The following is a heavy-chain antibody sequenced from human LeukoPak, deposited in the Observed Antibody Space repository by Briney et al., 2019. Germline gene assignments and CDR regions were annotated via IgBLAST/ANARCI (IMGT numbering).Heavy chain of an antibody. Sequence: PSETLSLTCTVSGGSISNYYWGWIRQPPGKGLEWIGSIYYSGSTYYNPSLKSRVTISVDTSKNQFSLKLSSVTAADTAVYYCVGSYYDSSGYYPFDYWGQGTLVTVSS. J-gene: IGHJ4*02. CDR1: GGSISNYY. D-gene: IGHD3-22*01. CDR3: VGSYYDSSGYYPFDY. V-gene: IGHV4-39*07. CDR2: IYYSGST.